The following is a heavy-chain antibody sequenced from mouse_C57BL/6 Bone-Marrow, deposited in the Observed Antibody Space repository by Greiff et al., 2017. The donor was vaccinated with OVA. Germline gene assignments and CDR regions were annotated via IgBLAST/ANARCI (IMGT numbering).Heavy chain of an antibody. CDR2: IDPSDSYT. CDR1: GYTFTSYW. V-gene: IGHV1-69*01. CDR3: ARDDYDVYYAMDY. Sequence: QVQLQQPGAELVMPGASVKLSCKASGYTFTSYWMHWVKQRPGQGLEWIGEIDPSDSYTNYNQKFKGKSTLTVDKSSSTAYMQLSSLTSEDSAVYYSARDDYDVYYAMDYWGQGTSVTVSA. D-gene: IGHD2-4*01. J-gene: IGHJ4*01.